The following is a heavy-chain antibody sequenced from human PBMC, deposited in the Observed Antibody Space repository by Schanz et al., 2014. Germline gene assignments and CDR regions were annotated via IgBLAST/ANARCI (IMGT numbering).Heavy chain of an antibody. CDR1: GFTFSDYY. J-gene: IGHJ1*01. CDR3: AREFVN. Sequence: QVQLVESGGGVVQPGRSLRLSCAASGFTFSDYYMAWIRQAPGKGLEWLSHISGSGGDSVDYADSVKGRFTISRDNTRNSLYLQMNSLRVDDTAVYYCAREFVNWGQGTLVTVSS. CDR2: ISGSGGDSV. V-gene: IGHV3-11*01. D-gene: IGHD2-21*01.